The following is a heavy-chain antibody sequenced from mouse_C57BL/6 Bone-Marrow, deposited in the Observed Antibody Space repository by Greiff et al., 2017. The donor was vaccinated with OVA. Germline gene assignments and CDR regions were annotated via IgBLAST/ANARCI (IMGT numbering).Heavy chain of an antibody. CDR2: IDPETGGT. D-gene: IGHD3-2*02. CDR3: TRDSSGPFFAY. CDR1: GYTFTDYE. J-gene: IGHJ3*01. Sequence: QVQLQQSGAELVRPGASVTLSCKASGYTFTDYEMHWVKQTPVHGLEWIGAIDPETGGTAYNQKFKGKAILTADKSSSTAYMELRSLTSEDSAVYYCTRDSSGPFFAYWGQGTLVTVSA. V-gene: IGHV1-15*01.